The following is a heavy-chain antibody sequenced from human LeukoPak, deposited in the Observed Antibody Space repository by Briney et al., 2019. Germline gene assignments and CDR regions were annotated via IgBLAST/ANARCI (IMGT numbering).Heavy chain of an antibody. CDR3: ARDRGYCSSTSCLTYYYGMDV. J-gene: IGHJ6*02. D-gene: IGHD2-2*01. Sequence: GGSLRLSCAASGFTFSSYGMPWVRQAPGKGLEWVAVIWYDGSNKYYADCVKCRFTISRDNSKNTLYLQMNSLRAEDTAVYYCARDRGYCSSTSCLTYYYGMDVWGQGTTVTVSS. V-gene: IGHV3-33*01. CDR1: GFTFSSYG. CDR2: IWYDGSNK.